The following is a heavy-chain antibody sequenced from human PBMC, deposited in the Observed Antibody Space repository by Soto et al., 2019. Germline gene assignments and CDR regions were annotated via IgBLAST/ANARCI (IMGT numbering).Heavy chain of an antibody. V-gene: IGHV1-18*01. J-gene: IGHJ4*02. CDR2: ISAHNGNT. CDR1: GYAFTTYG. Sequence: QVHLVQSGAEVKKPGASVKVSCKGSGYAFTTYGITWVRQAPGQGLEWMGWISAHNGNTNYAQKLQGRVTVTRDTSTSTAYMELRILRSDYTAVYYCARGRYGDYWGQGALVPVSS. CDR3: ARGRYGDY. D-gene: IGHD1-1*01.